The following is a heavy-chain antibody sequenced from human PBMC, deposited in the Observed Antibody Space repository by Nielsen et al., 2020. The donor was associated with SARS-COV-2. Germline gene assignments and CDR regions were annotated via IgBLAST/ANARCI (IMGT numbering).Heavy chain of an antibody. V-gene: IGHV4-39*01. Sequence: SETLSLTCTVSGGSISSSSYYWGWIRQPPGKGLEWIGSIYYSGSTYYNPSLKSRVTISADTSKNQFSLKLSSVTAADTAVYYCATGDSYGYPGWFDPWGQGTLVTVS. D-gene: IGHD5-18*01. J-gene: IGHJ5*02. CDR2: IYYSGST. CDR3: ATGDSYGYPGWFDP. CDR1: GGSISSSSYY.